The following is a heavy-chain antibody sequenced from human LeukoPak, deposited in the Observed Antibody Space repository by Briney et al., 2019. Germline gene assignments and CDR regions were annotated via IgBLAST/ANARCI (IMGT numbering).Heavy chain of an antibody. Sequence: PSETLSLTCTVSGGSISSNYWSWIRQPPGKGLEWIGYFYYSGSTNYNPTLKSRVTISVDTSKNQFSLKLSSVTAADTAVYYCARHGASVREVIDYWGQGTLVTVSS. D-gene: IGHD3-10*01. J-gene: IGHJ4*02. V-gene: IGHV4-59*08. CDR1: GGSISSNY. CDR3: ARHGASVREVIDY. CDR2: FYYSGST.